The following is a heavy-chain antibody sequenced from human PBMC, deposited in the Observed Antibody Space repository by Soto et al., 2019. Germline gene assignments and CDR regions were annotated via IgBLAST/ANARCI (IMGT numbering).Heavy chain of an antibody. J-gene: IGHJ4*02. Sequence: QVQLVQSGAEVKKPGASVKVSCKASGYTFTGYYMHWVRQAPGXGXXXMGWINPNSGGTNYAQKFQGWVTMTRDTSISTAYMELSRLRSDDTAVYYCARAHCGGDCYSGVDYWGQGTLVTVSS. CDR3: ARAHCGGDCYSGVDY. V-gene: IGHV1-2*04. D-gene: IGHD2-21*02. CDR2: INPNSGGT. CDR1: GYTFTGYY.